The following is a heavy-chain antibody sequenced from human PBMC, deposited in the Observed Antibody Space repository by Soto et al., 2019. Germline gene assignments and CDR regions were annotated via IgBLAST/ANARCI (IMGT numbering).Heavy chain of an antibody. CDR3: AKDRGGGAADYGPVHY. D-gene: IGHD4-17*01. J-gene: IGHJ4*02. CDR2: ISYDGTHK. CDR1: GFTFSSYG. Sequence: GGSLRLSCVASGFTFSSYGMNWARQAPGKGLEWVALISYDGTHKYYADSVKGRFTISRDNSKNTVYLQMNSLRPEDTAVYFCAKDRGGGAADYGPVHYWGQGTLVTVSS. V-gene: IGHV3-30*18.